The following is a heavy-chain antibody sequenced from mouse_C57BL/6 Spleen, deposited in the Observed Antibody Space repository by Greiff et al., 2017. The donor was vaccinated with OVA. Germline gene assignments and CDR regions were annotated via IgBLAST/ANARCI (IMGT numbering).Heavy chain of an antibody. CDR1: GYTFTSYW. V-gene: IGHV1-7*01. J-gene: IGHJ4*01. D-gene: IGHD1-1*01. CDR2: INPSSGYT. CDR3: ARYYYGSSYVMDY. Sequence: QVQLQQSGAELAKPGASVKLSCKASGYTFTSYWMHWVKQRPGQGLEWIGYINPSSGYTKYNQKFKDKATLTADKSSSTAYMQLSSLTYEDSAVYYGARYYYGSSYVMDYWGQGTSVTVSS.